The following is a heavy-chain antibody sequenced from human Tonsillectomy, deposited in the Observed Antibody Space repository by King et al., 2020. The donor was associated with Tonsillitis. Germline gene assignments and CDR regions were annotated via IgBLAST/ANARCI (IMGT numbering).Heavy chain of an antibody. J-gene: IGHJ4*02. CDR2: ISYDGSNK. D-gene: IGHD3-22*01. V-gene: IGHV3-30*01. CDR3: ARGHTYYDGGGDYSGGRH. CDR1: GFTFSSFA. Sequence: VQLVESGGGVVQPGRSLRLSCAASGFTFSSFAMHWVRQAPGKGLEWVAVISYDGSNKYYADSVKGRFTISRDNSKNTLYLQMTRLRAEDTAVYYCARGHTYYDGGGDYSGGRHWGQGTLVTVS.